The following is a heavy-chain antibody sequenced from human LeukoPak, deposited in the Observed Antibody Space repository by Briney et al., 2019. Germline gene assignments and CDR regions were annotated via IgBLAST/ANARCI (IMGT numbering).Heavy chain of an antibody. CDR2: IYYGGST. J-gene: IGHJ4*02. V-gene: IGHV4-30-4*01. CDR1: GGSISSGDYY. CDR3: ARARVVTATPHFDY. D-gene: IGHD2-21*02. Sequence: SQTLSLTCTVSGGSISSGDYYWSWIRQPPGKGLEWIGYIYYGGSTYYNPSLKSRVTISVDTSKNQFSLKLSSVTAADTAVYYCARARVVTATPHFDYWGQGTLVTVSS.